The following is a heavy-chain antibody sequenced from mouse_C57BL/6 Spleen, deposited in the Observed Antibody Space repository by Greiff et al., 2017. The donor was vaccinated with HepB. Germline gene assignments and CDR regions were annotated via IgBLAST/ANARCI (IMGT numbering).Heavy chain of an antibody. CDR3: ARDWELYYYAMDY. CDR2: ISSGSSTI. D-gene: IGHD4-1*01. V-gene: IGHV5-17*01. Sequence: EVKVEESGGGLVKPGGSLKLSCAASGFTFSDYGMHWVRQAPEKGLEWVAYISSGSSTIYYADTVKGRFTISRDNAKNTLFLQMTSLRSEDTAMYYCARDWELYYYAMDYWGQGTSVTVSS. J-gene: IGHJ4*01. CDR1: GFTFSDYG.